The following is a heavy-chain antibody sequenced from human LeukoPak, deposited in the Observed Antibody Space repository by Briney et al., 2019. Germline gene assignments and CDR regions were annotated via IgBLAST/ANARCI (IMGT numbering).Heavy chain of an antibody. CDR1: GYSFTNYY. CDR3: ARDERDVVVVPGAMPY. Sequence: ASVEVSCKASGYSFTNYYMHWVRQAPGQGLEWMGIINPSGGSTTNAQKFQGRVTMTRDTSTTTVYMELSSLRSDDTAMYYCARDERDVVVVPGAMPYWGQGTLVTVSS. D-gene: IGHD2-2*01. CDR2: INPSGGST. V-gene: IGHV1-46*01. J-gene: IGHJ4*02.